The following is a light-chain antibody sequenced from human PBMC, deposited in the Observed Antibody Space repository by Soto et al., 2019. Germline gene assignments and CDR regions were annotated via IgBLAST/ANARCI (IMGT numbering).Light chain of an antibody. CDR1: QSLLHSNGYNY. J-gene: IGKJ4*01. CDR3: TQLSQTPLT. CDR2: LGS. V-gene: IGKV2-28*01. Sequence: DIVITQSPLSLPDPPGEPASISCRSSQSLLHSNGYNYLAWFLQKAGQSPQLLIYLGSSRAAGVPDRFSGSGSGTDFTLKISRVEAEDVGVYYCTQLSQTPLTFGGGTKVDIK.